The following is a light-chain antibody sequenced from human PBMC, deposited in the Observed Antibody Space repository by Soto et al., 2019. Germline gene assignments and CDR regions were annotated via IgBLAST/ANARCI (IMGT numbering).Light chain of an antibody. CDR1: QSISRY. Sequence: EIVLTQSPATLSLSPGERATLSCRASQSISRYLAWYQQKPGQAPRLLIHDASNRATGIPARFSGSGSETGFTLTISSLEPEDFAVYYCQQRLSWPPLTFGGGTKVENK. V-gene: IGKV3-11*01. J-gene: IGKJ4*01. CDR2: DAS. CDR3: QQRLSWPPLT.